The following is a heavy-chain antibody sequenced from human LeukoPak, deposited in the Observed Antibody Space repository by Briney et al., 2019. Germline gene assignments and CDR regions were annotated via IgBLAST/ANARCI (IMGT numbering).Heavy chain of an antibody. Sequence: ASVKVSCKASGYTFTGYYMHWVRQAPGQGLEWMGWINPNSGGTNYAQKFQGRVTMTRGTSISTAYMELSRLRSDDTAVYYCARKSPRTTGTTLAWYWGQGTLVTVSS. D-gene: IGHD1-1*01. CDR1: GYTFTGYY. V-gene: IGHV1-2*02. J-gene: IGHJ4*02. CDR3: ARKSPRTTGTTLAWY. CDR2: INPNSGGT.